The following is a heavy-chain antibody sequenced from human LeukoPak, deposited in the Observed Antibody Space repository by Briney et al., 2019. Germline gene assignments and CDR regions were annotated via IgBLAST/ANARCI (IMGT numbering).Heavy chain of an antibody. V-gene: IGHV3-30-3*01. D-gene: IGHD2-2*01. CDR3: AKAPPFCSSTSCYPFDY. J-gene: IGHJ4*02. Sequence: GGSLRLSCAASGFTFSSYAMHWVRQAPGKGLEWVAVISYDGSNKYYADSVKGRFTISRDNSKNTLYLQMNSLRAEDTAVYYCAKAPPFCSSTSCYPFDYWGQGTLVTVSS. CDR1: GFTFSSYA. CDR2: ISYDGSNK.